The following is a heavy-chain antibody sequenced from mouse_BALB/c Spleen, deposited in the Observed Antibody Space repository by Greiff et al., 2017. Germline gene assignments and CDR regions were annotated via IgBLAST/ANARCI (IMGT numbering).Heavy chain of an antibody. CDR3: ARHYGSSYDYFDY. D-gene: IGHD1-1*01. Sequence: EVMLVESGGGLVQPGGSLKLSCAASGFTFSSYTMSWVRQTPEKRLEWVAYISNGGGSTYYPDTVKGRFTISRDNAKNTLYLQMRSLKSEDTAMYYCARHYGSSYDYFDYWGQGTTLTVSS. J-gene: IGHJ2*01. CDR1: GFTFSSYT. V-gene: IGHV5-12-2*01. CDR2: ISNGGGST.